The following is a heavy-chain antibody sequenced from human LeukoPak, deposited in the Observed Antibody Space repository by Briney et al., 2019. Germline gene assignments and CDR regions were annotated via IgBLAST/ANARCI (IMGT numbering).Heavy chain of an antibody. J-gene: IGHJ5*02. V-gene: IGHV4-31*03. CDR2: IYYSGST. CDR3: ARDLRGRFLESNWFDP. D-gene: IGHD3-3*01. CDR1: GGSISSGGYY. Sequence: SETLSLTCTVSGGSISSGGYYWSWIRQHPGKGLEWIGYIYYSGSTYYNPSLKSRVTMSVDTSKNQFSLKPSSVTAADTAVYYCARDLRGRFLESNWFDPWGQGTLVTVSS.